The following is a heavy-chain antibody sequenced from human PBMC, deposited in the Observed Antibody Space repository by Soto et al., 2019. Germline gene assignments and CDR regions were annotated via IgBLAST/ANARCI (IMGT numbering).Heavy chain of an antibody. CDR1: GFTFSSYG. CDR3: ASNYGVLGYYYYYYYMDV. Sequence: GGSLRLSCAASGFTFSSYGMHWVRQAPGKGLEWVAVIWYDGSNKYYADSVKGRFTISRDNSKNTLYLQMNSLRAEDTAVYYWASNYGVLGYYYYYYYMDVWGKGTTVTAP. V-gene: IGHV3-33*01. J-gene: IGHJ6*03. CDR2: IWYDGSNK. D-gene: IGHD4-17*01.